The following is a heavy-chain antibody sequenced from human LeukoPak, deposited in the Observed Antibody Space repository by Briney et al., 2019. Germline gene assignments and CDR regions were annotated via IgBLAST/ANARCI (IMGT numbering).Heavy chain of an antibody. J-gene: IGHJ4*02. CDR2: IIPIFGTA. D-gene: IGHD6-13*01. Sequence: ASVKVSCKASGGTFSSYPISWVRQAPGQGLEWMGGIIPIFGTANYAQKFQGRVTITTDESTSTAYMELSSLRSEDTAVYYCARGTRSSPGPNDYWGQGTLVTVSS. CDR3: ARGTRSSPGPNDY. V-gene: IGHV1-69*05. CDR1: GGTFSSYP.